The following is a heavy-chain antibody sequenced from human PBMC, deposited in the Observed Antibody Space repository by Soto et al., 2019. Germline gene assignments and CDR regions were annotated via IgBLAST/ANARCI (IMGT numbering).Heavy chain of an antibody. V-gene: IGHV3-7*05. D-gene: IGHD3-10*01. J-gene: IGHJ4*02. CDR1: GFTFSDYW. Sequence: EVQLVESGGGLVQPGGSLRLSCAASGFTFSDYWMSWVRQAPGKGLECVANIKRDGSEKYYVDPVKGRFTISRDNAKNSLYLQRNSLRAEDTAVYYCATSMGRGGNDYWGQGNLVTVSS. CDR2: IKRDGSEK. CDR3: ATSMGRGGNDY.